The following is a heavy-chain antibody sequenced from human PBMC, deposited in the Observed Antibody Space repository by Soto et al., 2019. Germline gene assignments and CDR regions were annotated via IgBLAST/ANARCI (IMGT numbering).Heavy chain of an antibody. J-gene: IGHJ3*02. D-gene: IGHD1-7*01. CDR2: IYYDGGSE. CDR1: GFILSGST. Sequence: QVQLVESGGGVVQPGRSLRLSCAASGFILSGSTMRWVRQAPGKGLEWVALIYYDGGSEHYADSVKGRFTISRDSSKNTLYLQMNSLGAVDTAVYYCAREGTGTMDAFDIWGQGTMVTVSS. CDR3: AREGTGTMDAFDI. V-gene: IGHV3-30-3*01.